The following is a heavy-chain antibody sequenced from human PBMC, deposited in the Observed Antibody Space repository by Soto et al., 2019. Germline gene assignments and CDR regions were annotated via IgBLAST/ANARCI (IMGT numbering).Heavy chain of an antibody. CDR1: GFTFSSYG. J-gene: IGHJ3*02. D-gene: IGHD3-22*01. CDR2: ISYDGSNK. CDR3: AKGGRVLYYYDSSGLDAFDI. Sequence: PXGSLSLSLAASGFTFSSYGMHWVRQAPGKGLEWVAVISYDGSNKYYADSVKGRFTISRDNSKNTLYLQMNSLRAEDTAVYYCAKGGRVLYYYDSSGLDAFDIWGQGTMVTVSS. V-gene: IGHV3-30*18.